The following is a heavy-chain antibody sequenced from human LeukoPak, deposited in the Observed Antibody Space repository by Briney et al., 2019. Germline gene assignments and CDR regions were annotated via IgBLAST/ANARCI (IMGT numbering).Heavy chain of an antibody. V-gene: IGHV4-34*01. D-gene: IGHD6-6*01. CDR1: GGSFSGYY. J-gene: IGHJ4*02. CDR3: ARGSEQLPLDY. Sequence: SETLSLTCAVYGGSFSGYYWSWIRQPPGKGLEWIGEINHSGSTNYNPSLKGRVTISVDTSKNQFSLKLSSVTAADTAVYYCARGSEQLPLDYWGQGTLVTVSS. CDR2: INHSGST.